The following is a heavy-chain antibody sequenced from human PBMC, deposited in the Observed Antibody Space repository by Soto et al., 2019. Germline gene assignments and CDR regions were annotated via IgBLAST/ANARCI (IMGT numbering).Heavy chain of an antibody. CDR1: GFSLSSTRMA. J-gene: IGHJ4*02. D-gene: IGHD6-19*01. CDR2: IYWDDDK. CDR3: AHIVVAGLGYYFDY. V-gene: IGHV2-5*02. Sequence: QITLKESGPTLVKPTQTLTLTCTFSGFSLSSTRMAVGWIRQPPGKDLEWLALIYWDDDKRYSPFLKSRLTIPTDTSKNQVALTMSNMDPVDTARYYCAHIVVAGLGYYFDYWGQGTLVTVSS.